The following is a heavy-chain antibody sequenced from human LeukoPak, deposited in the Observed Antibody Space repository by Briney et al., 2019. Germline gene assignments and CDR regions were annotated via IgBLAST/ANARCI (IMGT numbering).Heavy chain of an antibody. V-gene: IGHV3-48*01. CDR3: ARDLSDPSCSSTSCPLDY. CDR2: ISSSTSVI. J-gene: IGHJ4*02. D-gene: IGHD2-2*01. CDR1: GFTFRSYS. Sequence: GGSLRLSCATSGFTFRSYSMNWVRQAPGKGLEWVSYISSSTSVIYYADSVKGRFTMSRDNAKNSLYLQMSSLRAEDTAVYYCARDLSDPSCSSTSCPLDYWGQGTLVTVSS.